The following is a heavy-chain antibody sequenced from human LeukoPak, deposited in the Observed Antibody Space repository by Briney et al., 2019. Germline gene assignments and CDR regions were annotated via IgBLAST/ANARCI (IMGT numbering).Heavy chain of an antibody. J-gene: IGHJ4*02. CDR2: INHSGST. CDR3: ATYYDTGGYKWNY. D-gene: IGHD3-22*01. V-gene: IGHV4-34*01. Sequence: PSETLSLTCAVYGGSFSGYYWSWIRQPPGKGLEWIGEINHSGSTNYNPSLKSRVTISVDKSKNQFSLKLSSVTAADTAVYYCATYYDTGGYKWNYWGQGTLVTVSS. CDR1: GGSFSGYY.